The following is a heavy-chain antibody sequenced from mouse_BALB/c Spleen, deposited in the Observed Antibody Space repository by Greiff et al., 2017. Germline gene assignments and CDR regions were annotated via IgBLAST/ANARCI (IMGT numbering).Heavy chain of an antibody. Sequence: QVHVKQSGAELMKPGASVKISCKATGYTFSSYWIEWVKQRPGHGLEWIGEILPGSGSTNYNEKFKGKATFTADTSSNTAYMQLSSLTSEDSAVYYCARGGYQIPMDYWGQGTSVTVSS. CDR2: ILPGSGST. D-gene: IGHD2-2*01. CDR1: GYTFSSYW. CDR3: ARGGYQIPMDY. V-gene: IGHV1-9*01. J-gene: IGHJ4*01.